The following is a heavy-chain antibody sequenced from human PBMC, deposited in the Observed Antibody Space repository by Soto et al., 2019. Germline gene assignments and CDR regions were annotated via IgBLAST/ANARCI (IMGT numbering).Heavy chain of an antibody. Sequence: PGESLKISCKGSGYSFTSYWISWVRQMPGKGLEWMGRIDPSDSYTNYSPSFQGHVTISADKSISTAYLQWSSLKASDTAMYYCASQGSYNLSPWINLFDSSGQGSLVIVSS. CDR2: IDPSDSYT. D-gene: IGHD1-26*01. CDR3: ASQGSYNLSPWINLFDS. CDR1: GYSFTSYW. V-gene: IGHV5-10-1*01. J-gene: IGHJ5*01.